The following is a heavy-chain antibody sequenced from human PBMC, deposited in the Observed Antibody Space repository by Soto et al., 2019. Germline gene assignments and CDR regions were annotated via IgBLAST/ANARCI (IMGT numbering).Heavy chain of an antibody. CDR1: GLTFGSYA. CDR3: ARGWGYDSNDYYYAY. J-gene: IGHJ4*02. D-gene: IGHD3-22*01. Sequence: VQLLESGGGLVQPGGSLRLSCAASGLTFGSYAMSWVRQAPGQGLEWMGGIIPIFGTANHAQKFQGRVTIIADESTSTVYMELSSLRSEDTAMYYCARGWGYDSNDYYYAYWGQGTLVIVSS. V-gene: IGHV1-69*01. CDR2: IIPIFGTA.